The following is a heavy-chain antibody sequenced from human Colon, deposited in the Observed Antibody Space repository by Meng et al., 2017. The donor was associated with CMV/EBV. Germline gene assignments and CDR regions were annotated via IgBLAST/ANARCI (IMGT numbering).Heavy chain of an antibody. V-gene: IGHV4-59*01. Sequence: SETLSLTCTVTGDSLTNYFWGWIRQPPGKGLESIGYIYYSGRTKYNPSLKGRVTISVDTSKNQFSLKLTSVTPADTAVYYCARERVDTYLGVSHYFDYWGRGDLVTVSS. D-gene: IGHD5-18*01. CDR3: ARERVDTYLGVSHYFDY. CDR2: IYYSGRT. J-gene: IGHJ4*02. CDR1: GDSLTNYF.